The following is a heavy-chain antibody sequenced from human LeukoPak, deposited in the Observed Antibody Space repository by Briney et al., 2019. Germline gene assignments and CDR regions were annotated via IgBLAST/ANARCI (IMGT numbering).Heavy chain of an antibody. J-gene: IGHJ4*02. D-gene: IGHD6-6*01. V-gene: IGHV3-7*01. CDR1: GFTFSSYW. CDR2: IKQDGSEK. Sequence: GGSLRLSCAASGFTFSSYWMSWVRQAPGKGLEWVASIKQDGSEKYYVDSVKGRFTISRDNAKNSLYLQMNSLRAEDTAVYYCAKVLLAARPEFDYWGQGTLVTVSS. CDR3: AKVLLAARPEFDY.